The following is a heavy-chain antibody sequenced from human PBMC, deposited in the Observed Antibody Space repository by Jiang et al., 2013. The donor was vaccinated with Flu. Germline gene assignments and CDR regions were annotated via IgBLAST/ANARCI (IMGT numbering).Heavy chain of an antibody. Sequence: SSYIYYADSVKGRFTISRDNAKNSLYLQMNSLRAEDTAVYYCASTYYYGSGSYAYWGQGTLVTVSS. CDR2: SSYI. D-gene: IGHD3-10*01. CDR3: ASTYYYGSGSYAY. V-gene: IGHV3-21*01. J-gene: IGHJ4*02.